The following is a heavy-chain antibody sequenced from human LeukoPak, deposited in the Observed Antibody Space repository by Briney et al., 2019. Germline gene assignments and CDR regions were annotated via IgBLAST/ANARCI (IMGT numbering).Heavy chain of an antibody. CDR2: IYTSRST. J-gene: IGHJ5*02. CDR1: GGSISSGSYY. CDR3: ARFGAAIDWFDP. V-gene: IGHV4-61*02. D-gene: IGHD6-25*01. Sequence: PSETLSLTCTVSGGSISSGSYYWSWIRQPAGKGLEWIGRIYTSRSTNYNPSLKSRVTISVDTSKNQFSLKLSSVTAADTAVYYCARFGAAIDWFDPWGQGTLVTVSS.